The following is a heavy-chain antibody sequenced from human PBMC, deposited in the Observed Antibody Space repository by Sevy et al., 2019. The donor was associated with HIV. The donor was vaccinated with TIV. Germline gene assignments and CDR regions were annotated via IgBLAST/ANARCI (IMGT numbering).Heavy chain of an antibody. D-gene: IGHD2-15*01. J-gene: IGHJ6*02. Sequence: GGSLRLSCAASGFIFSSYGMHWVRQAPGKGLEWMAAISYDGSNKYYGNFVKGRFTISRDNSKNTLYLQMNSLRPEDTAVYYCAKAQVGCSSGTCYSAHYYYDMDVWGQGTTVTVS. CDR1: GFIFSSYG. CDR3: AKAQVGCSSGTCYSAHYYYDMDV. V-gene: IGHV3-30*18. CDR2: ISYDGSNK.